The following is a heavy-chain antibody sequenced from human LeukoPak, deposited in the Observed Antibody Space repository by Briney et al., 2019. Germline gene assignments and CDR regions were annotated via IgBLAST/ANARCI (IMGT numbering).Heavy chain of an antibody. Sequence: ASVKVSCKASGYTFTGYYMHWVRQAPGQGLEWMGIINPSGGSTSYAQKFQGRVTMTRDMSTSTVYMELSSLRSEDTAVYYCARDMAPAGAFDYWGQGTLVTVSS. V-gene: IGHV1-46*01. CDR1: GYTFTGYY. J-gene: IGHJ4*02. CDR2: INPSGGST. D-gene: IGHD3-10*01. CDR3: ARDMAPAGAFDY.